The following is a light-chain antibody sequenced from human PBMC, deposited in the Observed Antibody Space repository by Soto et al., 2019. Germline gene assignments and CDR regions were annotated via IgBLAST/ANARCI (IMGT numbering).Light chain of an antibody. CDR3: QKYNGAPWT. CDR2: AAS. Sequence: IQMTQSPSSLSASVGDRVTITCRASQGISNYLAWYQQKPGKVPKLLIYAASTLQSGVPSRFSGNGSGTEFTLPNSSLQTEDVATYYCQKYNGAPWTFGQGTKVEIK. CDR1: QGISNY. V-gene: IGKV1-27*01. J-gene: IGKJ1*01.